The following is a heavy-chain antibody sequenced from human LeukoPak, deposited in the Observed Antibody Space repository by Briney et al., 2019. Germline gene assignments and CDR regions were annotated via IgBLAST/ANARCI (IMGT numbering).Heavy chain of an antibody. V-gene: IGHV4-38-2*02. CDR1: GYSISSGYY. CDR3: ARSRRSWSTFDY. Sequence: SETLSLTCTVSGYSISSGYYWGWIRQPPGKGLEWIGNIYHSGSTYYNPSLKSRVTISVDTSKNQFSLKLTSVAATDTAVYYCARSRRSWSTFDYWGQGTLVTVSS. J-gene: IGHJ4*02. CDR2: IYHSGST. D-gene: IGHD6-13*01.